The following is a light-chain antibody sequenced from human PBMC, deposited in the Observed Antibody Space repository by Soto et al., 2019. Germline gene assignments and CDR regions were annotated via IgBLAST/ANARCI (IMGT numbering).Light chain of an antibody. J-gene: IGKJ5*01. CDR2: DAS. CDR3: QQRSNWPPIP. Sequence: DIGMTQSPATLPVSPGERATLSCRASQSFSSYLAWYQQTPGQAPRLLIYDASHRATGIPARFSGGGSGTDFTLTIDNLEPEDFAIYYCQQRSNWPPIPFGQGTR. CDR1: QSFSSY. V-gene: IGKV3-11*01.